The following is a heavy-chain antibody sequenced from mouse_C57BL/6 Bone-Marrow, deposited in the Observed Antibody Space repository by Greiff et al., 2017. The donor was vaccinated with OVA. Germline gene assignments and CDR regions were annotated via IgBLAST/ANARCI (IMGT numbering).Heavy chain of an antibody. CDR1: GYAFSSYW. Sequence: VQLQQSGAELVKPGASVKISCKASGYAFSSYWMNWVKQRPGKGLEWIGQIYPGDGDTNYNGKFKGKATLTADKSSSTACMQLSSLTSEDSAVYFCARSVTTVVAAHWGQGTLVTVSA. D-gene: IGHD1-1*01. CDR2: IYPGDGDT. J-gene: IGHJ3*01. V-gene: IGHV1-80*01. CDR3: ARSVTTVVAAH.